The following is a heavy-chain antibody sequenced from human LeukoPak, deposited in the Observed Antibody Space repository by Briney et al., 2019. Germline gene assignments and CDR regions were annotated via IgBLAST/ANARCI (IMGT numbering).Heavy chain of an antibody. CDR1: GGSISSGDYY. J-gene: IGHJ4*02. D-gene: IGHD3-10*01. CDR2: IYYSGST. Sequence: TSETLSLTCTVSGGSISSGDYYWSWIRQPPGKGLEWIGYIYYSGSTYYNPSLKSRVTISVDTSKNQFSLKLSSVTAADTAVYYCVTYYYGSGSYYFGYWGQGTLVTVSS. CDR3: VTYYYGSGSYYFGY. V-gene: IGHV4-30-4*01.